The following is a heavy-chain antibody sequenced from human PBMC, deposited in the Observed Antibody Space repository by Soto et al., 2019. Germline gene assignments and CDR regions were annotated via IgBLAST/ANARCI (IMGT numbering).Heavy chain of an antibody. CDR1: GFSFSSYA. V-gene: IGHV3-30-3*01. CDR3: ARGTGPSIQGALDI. CDR2: LSYDESNQ. Sequence: GGSLRLSCAASGFSFSSYAFHWVRQAPGKGLEWVAGLSYDESNQYYADSVKGRFTISRDSSRNTPFVQMNSLRTEDTAVYYCARGTGPSIQGALDIWGQGTMVTVSS. D-gene: IGHD2-2*01. J-gene: IGHJ3*02.